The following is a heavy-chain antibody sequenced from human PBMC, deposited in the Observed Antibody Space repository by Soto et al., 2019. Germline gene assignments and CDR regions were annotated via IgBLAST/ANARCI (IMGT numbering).Heavy chain of an antibody. V-gene: IGHV3-30*18. Sequence: GGSLRLSCAASGFTFSSYGMHWVRQAPGKGLEWVAVISYDGSNKYYADSVKGRFTISRDNSKNTLYLQMNSLRAEDTAVYYCAKNPYRPRYCSSTSCFIEDYWGQGTLVTVSS. CDR2: ISYDGSNK. J-gene: IGHJ4*02. CDR1: GFTFSSYG. CDR3: AKNPYRPRYCSSTSCFIEDY. D-gene: IGHD2-2*01.